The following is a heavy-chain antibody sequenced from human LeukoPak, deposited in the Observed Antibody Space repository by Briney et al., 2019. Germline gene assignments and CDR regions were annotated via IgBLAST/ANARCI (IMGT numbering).Heavy chain of an antibody. V-gene: IGHV4-39*01. CDR3: ARILTTFDS. CDR2: FYYIGET. CDR1: RGSISSSSYY. Sequence: KPSETLSLTCTVSRGSISSSSYYWGWIRQPPGKRLEWIGSFYYIGETYYNPSLEGRVTISADSSKNQFSLKLTSVTAADTALYYCARILTTFDSWGQGTLVTVSS. J-gene: IGHJ4*02. D-gene: IGHD4-11*01.